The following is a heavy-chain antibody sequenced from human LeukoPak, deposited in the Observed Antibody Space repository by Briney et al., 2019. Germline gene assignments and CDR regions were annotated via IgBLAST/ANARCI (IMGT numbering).Heavy chain of an antibody. Sequence: GGSLRLSCAASGFTFSSYAMHWVRQAPGKGLEWVAVISYDGSNKYYADSVKGRFTISRDNSKNTLYLQMNSLRAEDTAVYYCARGGGVIAVAANFDSWGQGTLVTVSS. V-gene: IGHV3-30-3*01. CDR2: ISYDGSNK. J-gene: IGHJ4*02. CDR3: ARGGGVIAVAANFDS. D-gene: IGHD6-13*01. CDR1: GFTFSSYA.